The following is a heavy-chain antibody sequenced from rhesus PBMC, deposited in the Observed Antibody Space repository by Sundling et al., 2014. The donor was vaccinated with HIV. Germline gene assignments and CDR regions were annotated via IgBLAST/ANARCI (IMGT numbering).Heavy chain of an antibody. CDR3: ARHRGYCTSGSCYVLDCDV. D-gene: IGHD2-2*01. V-gene: IGHV4-147*01. CDR2: IYGSGVNT. CDR1: GGSISSNY. Sequence: QLQLQESGPGLVKPSETLSLTCAVSGGSISSNYWSWIRQPPGKGLEWIGRIYGSGVNTKYNPSLPSRVTISIDTSKKQFSLKLTSVTAADTAVYYCARHRGYCTSGSCYVLDCDVWGQGALVTVSS. J-gene: IGHJ1*01.